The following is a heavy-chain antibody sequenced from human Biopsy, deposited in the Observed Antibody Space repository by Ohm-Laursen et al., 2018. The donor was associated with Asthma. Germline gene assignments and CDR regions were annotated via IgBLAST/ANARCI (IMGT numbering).Heavy chain of an antibody. J-gene: IGHJ3*01. CDR1: GYNFISFA. D-gene: IGHD3-9*01. V-gene: IGHV1-3*04. Sequence: ASVKVSCNASGYNFISFAIHWVRQAPGQRLEWMGWVNTGNGDTKYSQKFQGRVTITRDTSANTAYMELRSLRSEDTATYYCARTYYDFLTGQVKDVFGVWGQGTMVTVSS. CDR3: ARTYYDFLTGQVKDVFGV. CDR2: VNTGNGDT.